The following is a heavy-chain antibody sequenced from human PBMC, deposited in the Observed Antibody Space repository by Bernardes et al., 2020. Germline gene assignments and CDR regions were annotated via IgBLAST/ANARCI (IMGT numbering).Heavy chain of an antibody. D-gene: IGHD2-2*02. CDR3: ARDGENIPRSWFDP. Sequence: GGSLRLSCAASGFTFSSYSMNWVRQAPGKGLEWVSSISSSSSYIYYADSVKGRFTISRDNAKNSLYLQMNSLRAEDTAVYYCARDGENIPRSWFDPWGQGTLVTVSS. CDR1: GFTFSSYS. CDR2: ISSSSSYI. V-gene: IGHV3-21*01. J-gene: IGHJ5*02.